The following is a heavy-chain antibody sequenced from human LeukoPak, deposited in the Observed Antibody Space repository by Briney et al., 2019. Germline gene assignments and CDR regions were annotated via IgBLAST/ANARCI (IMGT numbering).Heavy chain of an antibody. V-gene: IGHV3-15*01. CDR1: GFTFSDAW. D-gene: IGHD2-15*01. CDR3: TTRRQDGW. J-gene: IGHJ4*02. CDR2: IKSKIEGGTI. Sequence: GGSLRPSCVASGFTFSDAWMSWVRQAPGKGLEWVGRIKSKIEGGTIDYGAPVKGRFTISRDDSRNTLYLQMNSLKTEDTSVYYCTTRRQDGWWGKGTPVTVS.